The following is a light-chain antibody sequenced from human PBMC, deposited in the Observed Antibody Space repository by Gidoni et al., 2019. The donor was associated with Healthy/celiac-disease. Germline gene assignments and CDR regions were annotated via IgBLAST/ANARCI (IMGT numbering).Light chain of an antibody. V-gene: IGKV1-33*01. CDR1: QDISKY. CDR3: QQYDNSSIFT. CDR2: DAS. Sequence: DIQLPQSPSSLSASVGDRVTITCQASQDISKYLKWYQQNPGKDPKLLIYDASNLETGVPSRFSGSGSGTDYTFTIRSLQHEDIATYYCQQYDNSSIFTFGPGTKVDIK. J-gene: IGKJ3*01.